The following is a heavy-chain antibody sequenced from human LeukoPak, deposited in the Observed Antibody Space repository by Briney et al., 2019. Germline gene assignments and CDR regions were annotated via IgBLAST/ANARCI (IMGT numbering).Heavy chain of an antibody. CDR1: GYTFTSYG. CDR3: ARVARQLRYFDWSRAPYDY. Sequence: ASVKVSCKASGYTFTSYGISWVRQAPGQGLEWMGWISAYNGNTNYAQKLQGRVTMTTDTSTSTAYMELRSLRSDDTAVYYCARVARQLRYFDWSRAPYDYWGQGTLVTVSS. D-gene: IGHD3-9*01. CDR2: ISAYNGNT. J-gene: IGHJ4*02. V-gene: IGHV1-18*01.